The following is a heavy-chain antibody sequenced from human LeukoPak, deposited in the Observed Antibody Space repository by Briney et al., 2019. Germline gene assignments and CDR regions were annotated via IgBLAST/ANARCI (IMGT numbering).Heavy chain of an antibody. CDR2: IYYSGST. CDR3: ARDRTYGGNSGFDY. V-gene: IGHV4-59*12. J-gene: IGHJ4*02. Sequence: SETLSLTCTVSGGPISSYYWSWIRQPPGKGLEWIGYIYYSGSTNYNPSLKSRVTMSVDTSKNQFSLNLTSVTAADTAVYYCARDRTYGGNSGFDYWGRGTLVTVSS. CDR1: GGPISSYY. D-gene: IGHD4-23*01.